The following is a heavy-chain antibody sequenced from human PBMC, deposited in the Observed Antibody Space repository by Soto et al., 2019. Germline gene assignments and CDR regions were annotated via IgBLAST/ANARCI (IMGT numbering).Heavy chain of an antibody. D-gene: IGHD3-10*01. CDR3: ASSGEYYGSGSYYNSGYYYYYGMDV. J-gene: IGHJ6*02. V-gene: IGHV4-59*01. CDR2: IYYSGST. Sequence: SETLSLTCAVYGGSISSYYWSWIRQPPGKGLEWIGYIYYSGSTNYNPSLKSRVTISVDTSKNQFSLKLSSVTAADTAVYYCASSGEYYGSGSYYNSGYYYYYGMDVWGQGTTVTVS. CDR1: GGSISSYY.